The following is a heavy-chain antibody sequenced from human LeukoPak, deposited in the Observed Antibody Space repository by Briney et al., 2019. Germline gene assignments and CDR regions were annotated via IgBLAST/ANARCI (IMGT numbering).Heavy chain of an antibody. J-gene: IGHJ4*02. CDR1: GGTFSSYA. Sequence: GASVKVSCKASGGTFSSYAISWVRQAPGQGLEWMGGIIPIFGTANYAQKFQGRVTITADESTSTAYMELRSLRSDDTAVYYCARGGTAMAPIDYWGQGTLVTVSS. D-gene: IGHD5-18*01. CDR2: IIPIFGTA. V-gene: IGHV1-69*13. CDR3: ARGGTAMAPIDY.